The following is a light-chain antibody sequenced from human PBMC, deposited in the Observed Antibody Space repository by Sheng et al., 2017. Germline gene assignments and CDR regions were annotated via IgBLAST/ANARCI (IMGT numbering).Light chain of an antibody. V-gene: IGKV1-12*01. J-gene: IGKJ5*01. CDR3: QQANSFPLT. CDR1: QGISSS. Sequence: DIQMTQSPFSVSASVGDRVTISCRTSQGISSSLAWYQQKPGKTPKLLIYSASTLQIGVPSRFGGSGSATDFTLTISSLQSEDSAIYFCQQANSFPLTFGQGTRLEIK. CDR2: SAS.